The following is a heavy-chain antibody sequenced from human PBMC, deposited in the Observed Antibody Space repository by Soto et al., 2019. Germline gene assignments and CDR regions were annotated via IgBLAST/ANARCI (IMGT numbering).Heavy chain of an antibody. J-gene: IGHJ6*02. CDR3: ASPAITIFGVVRDGMDV. Sequence: GESLKISCKGSGYSFTSYWISWVRQMPGKGLEWMGRIDPSDSYTNYSPSFQGHVTISADKSISTAYLQWSSLKASDTAMYYCASPAITIFGVVRDGMDVWGQGTTVTVSS. CDR2: IDPSDSYT. D-gene: IGHD3-3*01. V-gene: IGHV5-10-1*01. CDR1: GYSFTSYW.